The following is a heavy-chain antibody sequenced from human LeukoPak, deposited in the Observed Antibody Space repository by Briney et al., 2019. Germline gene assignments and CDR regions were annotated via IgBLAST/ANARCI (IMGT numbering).Heavy chain of an antibody. D-gene: IGHD6-19*01. Sequence: GASVKVSRKASGYIFTNHGISWVRQAPGQGLEWMGWISGYNGNTNYAEKVQGRVTMTADTSSTTVYMELRSLTSDDSDMYYCAREKGSGCYFFDSWGQGTPVTVSS. J-gene: IGHJ4*02. CDR1: GYIFTNHG. V-gene: IGHV1-18*01. CDR3: AREKGSGCYFFDS. CDR2: ISGYNGNT.